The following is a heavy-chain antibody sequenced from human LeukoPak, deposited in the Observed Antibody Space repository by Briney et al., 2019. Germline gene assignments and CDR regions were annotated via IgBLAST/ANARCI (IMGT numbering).Heavy chain of an antibody. Sequence: SGTLSLTCDVSGGSLSSGNWWSWVRQAPGKGLEWIGEIYHSGSTNHSPSLKSRVTMSVDKSKNQFSLKVTSVTAADTAMYYCARDRVAAGTDAFDIWGQGTMVTVSS. CDR1: GGSLSSGNW. V-gene: IGHV4-4*02. CDR2: IYHSGST. CDR3: ARDRVAAGTDAFDI. J-gene: IGHJ3*02. D-gene: IGHD6-13*01.